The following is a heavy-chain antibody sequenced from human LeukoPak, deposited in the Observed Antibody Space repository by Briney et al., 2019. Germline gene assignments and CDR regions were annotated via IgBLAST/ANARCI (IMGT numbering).Heavy chain of an antibody. V-gene: IGHV1-46*01. D-gene: IGHD3-10*02. CDR3: ARGHYYYVNNGPLAAYGINI. CDR1: GYIFTSYY. CDR2: INPSGGGT. Sequence: GASVKVSCKASGYIFTSYYIHCVRQAPGQGLEWMGIINPSGGGTSYAQKFQGRVTMTRDTSTSTVYMEMSSLRSEDTAVYYFARGHYYYVNNGPLAAYGINIWGQGTMVTVSS. J-gene: IGHJ3*02.